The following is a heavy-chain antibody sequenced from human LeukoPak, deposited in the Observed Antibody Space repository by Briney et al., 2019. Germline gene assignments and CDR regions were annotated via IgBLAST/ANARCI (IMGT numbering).Heavy chain of an antibody. V-gene: IGHV3-74*01. CDR1: GFTFSTYW. CDR3: VRLYKIEGADL. Sequence: GGSLRLSCAASGFTFSTYWMHWVRQTPGKGLVWVSSVRNDGTTTNYADSVKGRFTISRDNAKNTLYLQMNSLRAEDTAVYYCVRLYKIEGADLWGRGTLVTVSS. D-gene: IGHD1-14*01. J-gene: IGHJ2*01. CDR2: VRNDGTTT.